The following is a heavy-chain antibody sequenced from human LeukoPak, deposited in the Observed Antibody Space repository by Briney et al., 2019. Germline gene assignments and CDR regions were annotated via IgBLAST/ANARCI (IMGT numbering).Heavy chain of an antibody. J-gene: IGHJ4*02. CDR1: GYTFTDYY. V-gene: IGHV1-2*02. Sequence: ASVKVSCKASGYTFTDYYIHWVRQDPGQGLEWMGWINTDSGATKYEQNFQGRVTMTRDTSISTAYMEFSSLRSEDTAVYYCVTSSGSYFLYWGQGTLVTVS. CDR2: INTDSGAT. CDR3: VTSSGSYFLY. D-gene: IGHD1-26*01.